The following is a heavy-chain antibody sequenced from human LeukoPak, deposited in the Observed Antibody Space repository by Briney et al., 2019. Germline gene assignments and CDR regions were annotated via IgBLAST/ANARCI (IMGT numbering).Heavy chain of an antibody. CDR3: ARDPNDYGDSSGY. J-gene: IGHJ4*02. V-gene: IGHV3-48*01. CDR1: GFIFSSYS. Sequence: GGSLRLSCAASGFIFSSYSMNWVRQAPGKGLECVSYISSSSTTIYYADSVKGRFTISRDNAKNSLYLQMNSLRAEDTAVYYCARDPNDYGDSSGYWGQGTLVTVSS. D-gene: IGHD4-17*01. CDR2: ISSSSTTI.